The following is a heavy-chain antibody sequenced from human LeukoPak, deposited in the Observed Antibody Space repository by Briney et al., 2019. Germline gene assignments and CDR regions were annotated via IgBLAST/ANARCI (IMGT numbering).Heavy chain of an antibody. CDR3: AKSNGYGLLDI. CDR1: GGSITTNNYY. Sequence: SETLSLTCTVSGGSITTNNYYWGWIRQPPGKGLEWIGMISYSGSTYYNPSLKSRVTISRETSKNQFSLKLDSVTAADTAVYYCAKSNGYGLLDIWGQGTMVTVSS. V-gene: IGHV4-39*07. D-gene: IGHD3-22*01. J-gene: IGHJ3*02. CDR2: ISYSGST.